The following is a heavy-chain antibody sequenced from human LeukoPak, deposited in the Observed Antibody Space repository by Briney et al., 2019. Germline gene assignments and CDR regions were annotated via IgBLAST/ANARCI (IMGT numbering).Heavy chain of an antibody. Sequence: ASVKVSCKASGYTLTSYYMHWVRQAPGQGLEWMGIINPSGGSTSYAQKFQGRVTMTRDTSTSTVYMELSSLRSEDTAVYYCARDPVGATLYYYYGMDVWGQGTTVTVSS. J-gene: IGHJ6*02. V-gene: IGHV1-46*01. CDR2: INPSGGST. CDR3: ARDPVGATLYYYYGMDV. D-gene: IGHD1-26*01. CDR1: GYTLTSYY.